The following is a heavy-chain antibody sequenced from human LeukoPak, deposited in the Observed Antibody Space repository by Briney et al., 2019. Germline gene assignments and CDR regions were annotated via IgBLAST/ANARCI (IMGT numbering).Heavy chain of an antibody. V-gene: IGHV7-4-1*02. D-gene: IGHD2-2*01. J-gene: IGHJ6*02. CDR1: GYTFTSYA. CDR3: ATSVVPAAMGEGYYYYGMDV. Sequence: GASVKVSCKASGYTFTSYAMNWVRQAPGQGLEWMGWINTNTENPTYAQGFTGRFVFSLDTSVSTAYLQISSLKAEDTAVYYCATSVVPAAMGEGYYYYGMDVWGQGTTVTVSS. CDR2: INTNTENP.